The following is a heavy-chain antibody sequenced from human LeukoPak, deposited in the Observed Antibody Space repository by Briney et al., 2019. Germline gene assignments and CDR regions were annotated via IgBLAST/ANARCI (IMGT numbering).Heavy chain of an antibody. CDR2: IYHSGST. CDR1: GGSISSSNW. D-gene: IGHD3-3*01. V-gene: IGHV4-4*02. Sequence: SGTLSLTCAVSGGSISSSNWWSWVRQPPGKGLEWIGEIYHSGSTNYNPSLKSRVTISVDKSKNQFSLKLSSVTAADTAVYYCARVGNDFWSGYYVRWFDPWGQGTLVTVSS. CDR3: ARVGNDFWSGYYVRWFDP. J-gene: IGHJ5*02.